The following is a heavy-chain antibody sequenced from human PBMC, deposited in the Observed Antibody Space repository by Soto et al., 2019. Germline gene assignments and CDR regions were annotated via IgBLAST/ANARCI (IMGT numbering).Heavy chain of an antibody. CDR1: GGAFSKYA. CDR3: AAPDSSGHYQVFAY. D-gene: IGHD3-22*01. CDR2: ILAIFGTA. V-gene: IGHV1-69*01. J-gene: IGHJ4*02. Sequence: QVQLVQSGAELKKPGSSVKVSCTASGGAFSKYAISWVRQAPGQGLEWMGGILAIFGTAHYAQKFQGRVSMTADESMSTVYMELRNLTSDDTAVYFCAAPDSSGHYQVFAYWGQGTRVSVSS.